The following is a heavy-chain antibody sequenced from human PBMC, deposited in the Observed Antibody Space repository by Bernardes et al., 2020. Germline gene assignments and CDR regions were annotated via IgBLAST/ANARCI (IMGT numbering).Heavy chain of an antibody. J-gene: IGHJ6*03. CDR3: ARNYYDSSGYYYVLGYYYYYMDV. CDR2: ISYDGSNK. Sequence: GGSLRLSCAASGFTFSSYAMHWVRQAPGKGLEWVAVISYDGSNKYYADSVKGRFTISRDNSKNTLYLQMNSLRAEDTAVYYCARNYYDSSGYYYVLGYYYYYMDVWGKGTTVTVSS. D-gene: IGHD3-22*01. V-gene: IGHV3-30-3*01. CDR1: GFTFSSYA.